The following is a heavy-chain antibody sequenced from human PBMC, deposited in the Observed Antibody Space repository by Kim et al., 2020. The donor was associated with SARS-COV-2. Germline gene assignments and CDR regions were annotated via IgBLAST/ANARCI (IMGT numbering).Heavy chain of an antibody. J-gene: IGHJ4*02. CDR2: ISGDGGST. D-gene: IGHD3-3*01. CDR1: GFTFDDYA. Sequence: GGSLRLSCAASGFTFDDYAMHWVRQAPGKGLEWVSLISGDGGSTYYADSVKGRFTISRDNSKNSLYLQMNSLRTEDTALYYCAKDRYYDFWSGYYAPFDYWGQGTLVTVSS. CDR3: AKDRYYDFWSGYYAPFDY. V-gene: IGHV3-43*02.